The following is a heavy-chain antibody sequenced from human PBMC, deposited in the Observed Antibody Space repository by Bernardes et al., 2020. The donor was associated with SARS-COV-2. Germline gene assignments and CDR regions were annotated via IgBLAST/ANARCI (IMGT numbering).Heavy chain of an antibody. CDR3: TRARASFGYAMDV. D-gene: IGHD3-16*01. V-gene: IGHV3-13*01. J-gene: IGHJ6*02. Sequence: GGSLRLSRAASGFTFSGYDMHWVGQAIGRGLEWVSGIDTAGATNYIDSVKGRFTISRESAKNSLSLEMHSLKAGDSGVYYCTRARASFGYAMDVWGQGTTVTVPS. CDR2: IDTAGAT. CDR1: GFTFSGYD.